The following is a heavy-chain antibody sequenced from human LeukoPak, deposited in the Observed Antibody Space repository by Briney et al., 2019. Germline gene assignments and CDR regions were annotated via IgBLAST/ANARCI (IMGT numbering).Heavy chain of an antibody. CDR2: INDRGLT. D-gene: IGHD5/OR15-5a*01. V-gene: IGHV4-34*01. CDR3: ARDPTTLYNVAYYFDT. J-gene: IGHJ4*02. CDR1: DLPFSGYY. Sequence: ASETLSLTCGVYDLPFSGYYWSWVRQSPERGLERIGEINDRGLTNYNPSLKSRVTLSVDPSKKQFSLTLTSVTAADTAMYFCARDPTTLYNVAYYFDTWGQGTLVTVSS.